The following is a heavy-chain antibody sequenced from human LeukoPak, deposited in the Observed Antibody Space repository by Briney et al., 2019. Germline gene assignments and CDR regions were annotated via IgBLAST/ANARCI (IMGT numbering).Heavy chain of an antibody. CDR3: ARGALGYCSGGSCYIHYYYYMDV. Sequence: TGGSLRLSCAASGFTFSNYGMHWVRQAPGKGLEWVAVISYDGSNKYYADSVKGRFTISRDNSRNTLYLQMNSLRAEDTAVYYCARGALGYCSGGSCYIHYYYYMDVWGKGTTVTVSS. CDR1: GFTFSNYG. D-gene: IGHD2-15*01. CDR2: ISYDGSNK. V-gene: IGHV3-30*03. J-gene: IGHJ6*03.